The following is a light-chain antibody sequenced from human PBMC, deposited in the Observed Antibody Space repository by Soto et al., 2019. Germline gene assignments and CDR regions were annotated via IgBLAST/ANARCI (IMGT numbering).Light chain of an antibody. CDR1: QSVSSTY. V-gene: IGKV3D-20*02. CDR2: DAS. CDR3: QQRSNWAIT. J-gene: IGKJ5*01. Sequence: ILLTQSPCTLSLSPGERATLSCRASQSVSSTYLAWYQQKPGQAPRLLIYDASNRATGIPARFSGSGSGTDFTLTISSLEPEDFEVYYCQQRSNWAITFGQGTRLEIK.